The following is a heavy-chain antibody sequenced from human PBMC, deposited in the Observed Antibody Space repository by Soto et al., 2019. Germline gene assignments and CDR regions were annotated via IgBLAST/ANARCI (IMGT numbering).Heavy chain of an antibody. CDR3: ARVSSGDFDY. Sequence: SETLSLTCTVSGGSISSGGYYWSWIRQHPGKGLEWIGYIYYSGSTYYNPSLKSRVTISVDTSKNQFSLKLSSVTAADTAEYYCARVSSGDFDYWGQGTLVTVSS. J-gene: IGHJ4*02. CDR2: IYYSGST. V-gene: IGHV4-31*03. CDR1: GGSISSGGYY. D-gene: IGHD2-8*02.